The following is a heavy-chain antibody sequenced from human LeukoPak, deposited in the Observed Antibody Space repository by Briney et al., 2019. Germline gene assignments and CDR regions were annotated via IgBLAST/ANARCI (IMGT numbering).Heavy chain of an antibody. Sequence: ASVKVSCKASGYTFTGYYMHWVRQAPGQGLEWMGWINPNSGGTNYAQKFQGRVTMTRDTSISTAYMELSRLRSDDTAVYYCARDLGSXGWDNWFDPWGQGTLVTV. CDR1: GYTFTGYY. J-gene: IGHJ5*02. V-gene: IGHV1-2*02. CDR3: ARDLGSXGWDNWFDP. D-gene: IGHD6-19*01. CDR2: INPNSGGT.